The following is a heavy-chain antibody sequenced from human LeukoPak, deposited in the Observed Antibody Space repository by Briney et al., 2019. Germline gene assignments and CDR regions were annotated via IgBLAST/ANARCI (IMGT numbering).Heavy chain of an antibody. J-gene: IGHJ3*02. CDR1: VYTFTSYY. CDR3: ARAGGESAAAIDAFDI. V-gene: IGHV1-46*01. Sequence: ASVKVSCKASVYTFTSYYIHWVRRAPGQGLEWMGIINPGGGRTSYAQKFQGRVTMTRDMSTSTVYMELSSLKAEDTAVYYCARAGGESAAAIDAFDIWGQGTMVTVSS. CDR2: INPGGGRT. D-gene: IGHD2-2*02.